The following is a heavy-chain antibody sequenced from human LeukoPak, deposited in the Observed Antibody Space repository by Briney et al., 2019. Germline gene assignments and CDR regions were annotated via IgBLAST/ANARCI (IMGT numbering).Heavy chain of an antibody. J-gene: IGHJ6*02. CDR2: IYYSGST. Sequence: SETLSLTCTVSGGSISSYYWSWIRQPPGKGLEWIGYIYYSGSTNYNPSLKSRVTISVDTSKNQFSLKLSSVTAADTAVYYCARDLAVAVGYYYGMDVWGQGTTVTVSS. CDR1: GGSISSYY. V-gene: IGHV4-59*01. D-gene: IGHD6-19*01. CDR3: ARDLAVAVGYYYGMDV.